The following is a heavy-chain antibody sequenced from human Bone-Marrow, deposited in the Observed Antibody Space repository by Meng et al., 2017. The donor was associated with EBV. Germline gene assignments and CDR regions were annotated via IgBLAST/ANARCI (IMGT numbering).Heavy chain of an antibody. CDR3: ASESGRGFTPDY. D-gene: IGHD3-10*01. Sequence: QVQVVPSGAEVEKPWSSVKVSCQTSGGTFRSDAVSWVRQAPGQGLEWMGGLIPMSDAPHYAQKFQDRVRITADESTSTHYMDLSGLRSEDTAVYYCASESGRGFTPDYWGQGTLVTVSS. V-gene: IGHV1-69*01. CDR2: LIPMSDAP. J-gene: IGHJ4*02. CDR1: GGTFRSDA.